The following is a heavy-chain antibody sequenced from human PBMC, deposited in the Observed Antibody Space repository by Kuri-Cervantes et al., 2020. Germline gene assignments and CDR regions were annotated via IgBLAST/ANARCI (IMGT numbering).Heavy chain of an antibody. J-gene: IGHJ1*01. D-gene: IGHD1-26*01. Sequence: SETLSLTCTVSDDSISRYYWGWIRQPAGKGLEWIGRIYISENTNYNPFLKSRVTISVDTSKNQFSLKLSSVTAADTAVYYCARGGIVGARPFQHWGQGTLVTVSS. CDR3: ARGGIVGARPFQH. CDR1: DDSISRYY. CDR2: IYISENT. V-gene: IGHV4-4*07.